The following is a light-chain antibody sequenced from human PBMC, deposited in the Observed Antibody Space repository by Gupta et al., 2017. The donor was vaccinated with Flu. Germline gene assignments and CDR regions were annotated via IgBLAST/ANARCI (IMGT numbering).Light chain of an antibody. V-gene: IGLV1-47*01. Sequence: QSVLTQPPSASGTPGQRATFSCSGSSSNIGSNYVYWYQQLPGTAPKLLIYRNNQRPSGGPGRFSGSKSGTSASLAISGLRSEDEADYYCAAWDDSLSGHVVFGGGTKLTVL. CDR1: SSNIGSNY. CDR3: AAWDDSLSGHVV. CDR2: RNN. J-gene: IGLJ2*01.